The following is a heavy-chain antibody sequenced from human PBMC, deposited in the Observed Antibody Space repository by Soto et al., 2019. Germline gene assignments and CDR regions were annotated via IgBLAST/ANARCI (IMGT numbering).Heavy chain of an antibody. CDR1: GDTFTSYG. CDR3: AASGYYYHSSGLGTWLDP. J-gene: IGHJ5*02. CDR2: ISAYNGNT. V-gene: IGHV1-18*01. D-gene: IGHD3-22*01. Sequence: ASAXVSCKASGDTFTSYGISWVRQAPGQGPEWMGWISAYNGNTNYAQKLQGRVTMTTDTSTSTAYMELRSLRSDDTAVYYCAASGYYYHSSGLGTWLDPWGQGTLVTVSS.